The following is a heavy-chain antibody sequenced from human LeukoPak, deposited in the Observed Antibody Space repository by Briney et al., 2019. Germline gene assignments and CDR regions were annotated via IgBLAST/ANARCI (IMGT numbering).Heavy chain of an antibody. V-gene: IGHV3-23*01. CDR1: GFTFSSYA. CDR3: ARDSRMNYYAS. D-gene: IGHD3-3*01. J-gene: IGHJ5*02. Sequence: GGSLRLSCAASGFTFSSYAMSWVRQAPGKGLEWVSAISGSDGSTYYADSVKGRFTISRDNSKNTLYLQMNSLRAEDTAVYYCARDSRMNYYASWGRGTLVTVSS. CDR2: ISGSDGST.